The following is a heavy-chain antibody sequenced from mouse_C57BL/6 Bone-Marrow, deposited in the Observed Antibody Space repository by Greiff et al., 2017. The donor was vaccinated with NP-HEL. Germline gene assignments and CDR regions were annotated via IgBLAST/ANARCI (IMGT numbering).Heavy chain of an antibody. CDR1: GFSLTSYG. V-gene: IGHV2-2*01. J-gene: IGHJ3*01. Sequence: QVQLKESGPGLVQPSQSLSITCTVSGFSLTSYGVHWVRQSPGKGLEWLGVIWSGGSTDYNAAFISRLSISKDNSKSQVFFKMNSLQADDTAIYYCARSIYYYGSSFFAYWGQGTLVTVSA. CDR3: ARSIYYYGSSFFAY. CDR2: IWSGGST. D-gene: IGHD1-1*01.